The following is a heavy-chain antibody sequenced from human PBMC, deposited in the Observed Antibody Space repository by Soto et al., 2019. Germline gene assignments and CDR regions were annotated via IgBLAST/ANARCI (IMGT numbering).Heavy chain of an antibody. D-gene: IGHD6-19*01. CDR3: ARAGGLGAVAVDY. J-gene: IGHJ4*02. V-gene: IGHV4-30-2*01. CDR2: IYHGST. CDR1: GGSISSGGYS. Sequence: QLQLQESGSGLVKPSQTLSLTCAVSGGSISSGGYSWSWIRQPPGKGLEWIGYIYHGSTYYNPSPSGRVTIPVDRSKTQFSRKLGSVTAADTAVYYCARAGGLGAVAVDYWGQGTLVTGSA.